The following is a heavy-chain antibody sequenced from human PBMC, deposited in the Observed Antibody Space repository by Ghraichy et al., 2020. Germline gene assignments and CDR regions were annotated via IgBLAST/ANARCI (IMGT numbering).Heavy chain of an antibody. CDR2: IYYSGST. CDR1: GGSISSYY. J-gene: IGHJ4*02. Sequence: SETLSLTCTVSGGSISSYYWSWIRQPPGKGLEWIGYIYYSGSTNYNPSLKSRVTISVDTSKNQFSLKLSSVTAADTAVYYCARGPGPFDYWGQGTLVTVSS. V-gene: IGHV4-59*01. CDR3: ARGPGPFDY.